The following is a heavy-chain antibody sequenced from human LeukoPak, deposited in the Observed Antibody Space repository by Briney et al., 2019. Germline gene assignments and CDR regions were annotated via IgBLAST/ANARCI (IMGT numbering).Heavy chain of an antibody. CDR1: GYSFTNYW. J-gene: IGHJ4*02. CDR3: ARRLGSSSWSFDY. Sequence: GESLKISCKGSGYSFTNYWIGWVRQMPGKGLEWMGVIYPGDSDTRYSPSFQGQVTISADKSISTAYLQWSSLKASDTAMYYCARRLGSSSWSFDYWGQGTLVTVSS. D-gene: IGHD6-13*01. V-gene: IGHV5-51*01. CDR2: IYPGDSDT.